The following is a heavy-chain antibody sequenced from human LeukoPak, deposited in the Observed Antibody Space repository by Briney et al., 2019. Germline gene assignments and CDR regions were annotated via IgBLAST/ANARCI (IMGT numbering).Heavy chain of an antibody. V-gene: IGHV3-48*03. CDR2: ISSSGSTI. D-gene: IGHD3-22*01. J-gene: IGHJ6*02. CDR3: ARDEKITMTFKYYYYGMDV. CDR1: GFTFSSYE. Sequence: GGSLRLSCAASGFTFSSYEMNWVRQAPGKGLEWVSYISSSGSTIYYADSVKGRFTISRDNAKNSLYLQMNSLRVEDTAVYYCARDEKITMTFKYYYYGMDVWGQGTTVTVSS.